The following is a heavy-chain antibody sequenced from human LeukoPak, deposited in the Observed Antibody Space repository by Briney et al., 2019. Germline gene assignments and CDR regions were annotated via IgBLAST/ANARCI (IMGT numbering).Heavy chain of an antibody. J-gene: IGHJ4*02. CDR1: GGSFSGYY. V-gene: IGHV4-34*01. CDR3: ARFVAGSFY. D-gene: IGHD6-19*01. CDR2: IYHSGST. Sequence: SETLSLTCAVYGGSFSGYYWSWIRQPPGKGLEWIGEIYHSGSTNYNPSLKSRVTISVDKSKNQFSLKLSSVTAADTAVYYCARFVAGSFYWGQGTLVTVSS.